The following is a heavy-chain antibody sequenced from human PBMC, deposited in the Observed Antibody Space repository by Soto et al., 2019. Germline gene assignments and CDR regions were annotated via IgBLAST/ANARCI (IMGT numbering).Heavy chain of an antibody. CDR2: VSANNGHT. D-gene: IGHD2-8*01. CDR1: GFTFSNYG. J-gene: IGHJ6*02. Sequence: ASVKVSCKASGFTFSNYGLNWVRQAPGQGLEWMGWVSANNGHTNYAQNLQGRVSMTTDTSTSTAYMELRGLRFDDTAVYYCARDIESVTAKHFFYYNAMDFWGQGTTVTVSS. V-gene: IGHV1-18*01. CDR3: ARDIESVTAKHFFYYNAMDF.